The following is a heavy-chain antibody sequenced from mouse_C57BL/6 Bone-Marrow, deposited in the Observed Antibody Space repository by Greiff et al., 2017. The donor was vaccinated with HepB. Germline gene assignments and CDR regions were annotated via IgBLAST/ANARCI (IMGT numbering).Heavy chain of an antibody. D-gene: IGHD1-1*01. CDR3: ARSVITTVRYYAMDY. Sequence: VQLQQSGAELVRPGTSVKLSCKASGYTFTSYWMHWVKQRPGQGLEWIGVIDPSDSYTNYNQKFKGKATLTVDTSSSTAYMQLSSLTSEDSAVYYCARSVITTVRYYAMDYWGQGTSVTVSS. CDR1: GYTFTSYW. V-gene: IGHV1-59*01. CDR2: IDPSDSYT. J-gene: IGHJ4*01.